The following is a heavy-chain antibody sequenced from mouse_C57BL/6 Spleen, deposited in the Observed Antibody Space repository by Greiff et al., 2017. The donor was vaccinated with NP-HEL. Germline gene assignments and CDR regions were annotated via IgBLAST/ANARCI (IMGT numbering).Heavy chain of an antibody. Sequence: VQLQQSGAELVRPGASVKLSCTASGFNIKDDYMHWVKQRPEQGLEWIGWIDPENGDTEYASKFQGKATITADTSSNTAYLQLSSLTSEDTAVYYCTRDPSYAMDYWGQGTSVTVSS. CDR2: IDPENGDT. CDR3: TRDPSYAMDY. CDR1: GFNIKDDY. V-gene: IGHV14-4*01. J-gene: IGHJ4*01.